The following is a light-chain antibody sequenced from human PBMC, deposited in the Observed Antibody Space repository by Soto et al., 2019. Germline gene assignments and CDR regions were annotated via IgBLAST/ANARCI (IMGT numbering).Light chain of an antibody. Sequence: EIVLTQSPATLSLSPGERATLSCRASQSVSSYLAWYQQKPGQAPRLLIYDASNRATGIPARFSGSGSGTDFTLTISSPEPEDFAVYYCQQRSNLFGQGTKVEIK. CDR2: DAS. J-gene: IGKJ1*01. CDR1: QSVSSY. V-gene: IGKV3-11*01. CDR3: QQRSNL.